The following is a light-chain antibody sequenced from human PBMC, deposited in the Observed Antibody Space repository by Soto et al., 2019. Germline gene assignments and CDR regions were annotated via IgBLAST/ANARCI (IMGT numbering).Light chain of an antibody. J-gene: IGKJ5*01. CDR1: QSVSSSY. Sequence: EIVLTQSPGTLSLSPGERATLSCRASQSVSSSYLAWYQQKPGQAPRLLIYGASSRATGIPDRFSGSGSGTDFTLTISRLEPEDFAVYYCQQYGSSPSITFXQGTRTEIK. CDR2: GAS. V-gene: IGKV3-20*01. CDR3: QQYGSSPSIT.